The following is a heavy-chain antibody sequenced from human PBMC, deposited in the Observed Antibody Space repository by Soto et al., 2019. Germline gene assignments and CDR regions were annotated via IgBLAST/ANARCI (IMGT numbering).Heavy chain of an antibody. D-gene: IGHD7-27*01. V-gene: IGHV4-59*01. CDR1: VGSITGYY. CDR3: ARERTPRTGFDY. CDR2: SYYTGAT. J-gene: IGHJ4*02. Sequence: LSLTCTVSVGSITGYYWSWIRQSPGKGLEWIGCSYYTGATNYNPSLKSRVTISVDTSKNQFSLTLSSATAADTAVYYCARERTPRTGFDYWGQGTLVTVPS.